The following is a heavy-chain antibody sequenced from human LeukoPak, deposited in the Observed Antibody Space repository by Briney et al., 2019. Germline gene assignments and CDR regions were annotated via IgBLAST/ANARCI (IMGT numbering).Heavy chain of an antibody. D-gene: IGHD6-13*01. CDR3: ARAPRNSSTMLDY. Sequence: ASVNVSCKASGYTFTSYWIQWVRQAPGQGLEWMGLINPGGGSTAYAHRFQGRVIMTRDTSTSTAYMDLSSLRSEDTAVYHCARAPRNSSTMLDYWGQGTLVTVSS. J-gene: IGHJ4*02. CDR2: INPGGGST. CDR1: GYTFTSYW. V-gene: IGHV1-46*01.